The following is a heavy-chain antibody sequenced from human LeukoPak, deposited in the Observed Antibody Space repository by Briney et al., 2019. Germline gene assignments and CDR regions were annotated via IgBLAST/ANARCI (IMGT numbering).Heavy chain of an antibody. J-gene: IGHJ3*02. CDR1: GFTFSSYV. CDR3: AKSKGAVTNPCDAFDI. D-gene: IGHD4-11*01. Sequence: PGGSLRLSCAASGFTFSSYVMNWVHQAPGKGLEWVSGISGSGSSTYYADSVKGRFTISRDNSKNTLYLQMNSLRAEDTAVYYCAKSKGAVTNPCDAFDIWGQGTMVTVSS. V-gene: IGHV3-23*01. CDR2: ISGSGSST.